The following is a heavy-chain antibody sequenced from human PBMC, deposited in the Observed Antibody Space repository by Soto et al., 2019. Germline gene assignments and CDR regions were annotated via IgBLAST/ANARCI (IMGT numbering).Heavy chain of an antibody. CDR2: IFYAGTT. J-gene: IGHJ6*02. Sequence: LSLTCTVSGGSIIGFYWSWMRQPPGKGLEWIGYIFYAGTTLYTPSLKSRVTISVDTSNNQFSLKLSSVTAADTAVYYCASPDRIAKWQSGMGFWGQGTMVTVSS. D-gene: IGHD5-12*01. CDR3: ASPDRIAKWQSGMGF. V-gene: IGHV4-59*01. CDR1: GGSIIGFY.